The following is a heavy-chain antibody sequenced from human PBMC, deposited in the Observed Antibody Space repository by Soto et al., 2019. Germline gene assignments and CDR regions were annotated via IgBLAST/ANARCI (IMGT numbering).Heavy chain of an antibody. J-gene: IGHJ4*02. Sequence: GGSLRLSCAASGFTFSSYAMHWVRQAPGKGLEWVAVISYDGSNKYYADSVKGRFSISRENSKNTLYLQMNSLRAEDTAVYYCAFSSPGGDCSAFDYWGQGTLVTVSS. D-gene: IGHD2-21*02. CDR2: ISYDGSNK. CDR1: GFTFSSYA. CDR3: AFSSPGGDCSAFDY. V-gene: IGHV3-30-3*01.